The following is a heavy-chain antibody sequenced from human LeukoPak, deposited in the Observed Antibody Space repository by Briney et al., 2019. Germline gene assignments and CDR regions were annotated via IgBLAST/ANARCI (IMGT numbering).Heavy chain of an antibody. CDR2: IYHSGST. Sequence: PSETLSLTCTVSGYSISSGYYWGWIRQPPGKGLEWIGSIYHSGSTYYNPSLKSRVTISVDTSKNQFSLKLSSVTAADTAVYYCARVSGKYSGYASTEFDPWGQGTLVTVSS. D-gene: IGHD5-12*01. CDR3: ARVSGKYSGYASTEFDP. J-gene: IGHJ5*02. CDR1: GYSISSGYY. V-gene: IGHV4-38-2*02.